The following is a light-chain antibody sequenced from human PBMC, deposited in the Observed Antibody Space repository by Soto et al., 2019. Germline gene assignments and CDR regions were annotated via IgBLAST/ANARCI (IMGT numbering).Light chain of an antibody. CDR3: QKYNSFWT. CDR2: DAS. Sequence: DIQMTQSPSTLSASVGDRVTISCRASQTIINWLAWYQQKPGKAPKLLIYDASSLESGVPSRFSGSGSGTEFTLTISSLQPEDFATYYCQKYNSFWTFGQGTKVEIK. J-gene: IGKJ1*01. CDR1: QTIINW. V-gene: IGKV1-5*01.